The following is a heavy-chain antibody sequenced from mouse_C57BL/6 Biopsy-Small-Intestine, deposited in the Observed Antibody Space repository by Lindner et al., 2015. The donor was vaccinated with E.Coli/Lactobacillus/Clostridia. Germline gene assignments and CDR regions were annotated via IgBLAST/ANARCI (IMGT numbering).Heavy chain of an antibody. D-gene: IGHD1-1*01. CDR3: ARDYYYDGSQFPY. CDR2: INPYNDGT. J-gene: IGHJ3*01. CDR1: GYTFTSYV. Sequence: VQLQESGPELVKPGASVKMSCKASGYTFTSYVIHWVKQKPGQGLEWIGYINPYNDGTKYNEKFKGEATLTSDKSSSTAYMELSSLTSEDSEVYYCARDYYYDGSQFPYWGQGTLVTVSA. V-gene: IGHV1-14*01.